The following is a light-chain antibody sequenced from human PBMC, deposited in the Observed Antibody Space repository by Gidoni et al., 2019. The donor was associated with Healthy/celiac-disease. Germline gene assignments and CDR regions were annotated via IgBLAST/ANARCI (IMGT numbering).Light chain of an antibody. V-gene: IGKV3-11*01. J-gene: IGKJ4*01. CDR1: QSVSSY. CDR3: QQRSNWLT. Sequence: EIVLTQSPATLSLSPGERATLSGRSSQSVSSYLAWYQQKPGPAPRLLIYDASNRATGIPARFSGSGSGTDFTLTISSLEPEDFAVYYCQQRSNWLTFGGGTKVEIK. CDR2: DAS.